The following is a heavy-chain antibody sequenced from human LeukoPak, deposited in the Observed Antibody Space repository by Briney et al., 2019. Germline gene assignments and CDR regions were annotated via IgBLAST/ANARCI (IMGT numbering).Heavy chain of an antibody. Sequence: SETLSLTCAVYGGPFSGHYWSWIRQPPGKGLEWIGEINHSGSTNYNPSLKSRVTISVDTSKNQFSLKLSSVTAADTAVYYCARNYGSGSYYWFDPWGQGTLVTVSS. J-gene: IGHJ5*02. V-gene: IGHV4-34*01. CDR3: ARNYGSGSYYWFDP. CDR2: INHSGST. CDR1: GGPFSGHY. D-gene: IGHD3-10*01.